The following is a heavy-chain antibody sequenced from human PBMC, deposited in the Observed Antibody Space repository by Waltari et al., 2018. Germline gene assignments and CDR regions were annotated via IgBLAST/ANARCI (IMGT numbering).Heavy chain of an antibody. CDR3: ASSGKEGY. CDR1: GFTFSSSW. V-gene: IGHV3-74*01. CDR2: VNTDGRST. Sequence: EVQLVESGGGLVQPGGSLRLSCAVSGFTFSSSWMNWVRQAPGKGLVWVSRVNTDGRSTPYADSVKGRFTISRDNAKNTLFLQMNSLRAEDTAVYYCASSGKEGYWGQGTLVTVSS. J-gene: IGHJ4*02.